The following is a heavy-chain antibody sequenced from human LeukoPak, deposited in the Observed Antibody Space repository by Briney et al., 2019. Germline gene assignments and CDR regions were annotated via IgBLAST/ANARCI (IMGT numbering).Heavy chain of an antibody. D-gene: IGHD1-26*01. J-gene: IGHJ4*02. CDR3: ARDQGEEELPKDIGYFDY. Sequence: PGRSLRLSCAASGFTFSSYAMHWVRQAPGKGLEWVAVISYDGSNKYYADSVKGRFTISRDNSKNTLYLQMNSLRAEDTAVYYCARDQGEEELPKDIGYFDYWGQGTLVTVSS. CDR1: GFTFSSYA. V-gene: IGHV3-30-3*01. CDR2: ISYDGSNK.